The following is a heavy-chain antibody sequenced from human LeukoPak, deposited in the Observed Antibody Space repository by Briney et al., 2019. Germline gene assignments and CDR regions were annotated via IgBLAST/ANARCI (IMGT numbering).Heavy chain of an antibody. CDR2: ISGSGGST. CDR1: GFTFSSYA. Sequence: GRSLRLSCAASGFTFSSYAMSWVRQAPGKGLEWVSAISGSGGSTYYADSVKGRFTISRDNSKNTLYLQMNSLRAEDTAVYYCAKDNDFWSGSDYWGQGTLVTVSS. D-gene: IGHD3-3*01. J-gene: IGHJ4*02. CDR3: AKDNDFWSGSDY. V-gene: IGHV3-23*01.